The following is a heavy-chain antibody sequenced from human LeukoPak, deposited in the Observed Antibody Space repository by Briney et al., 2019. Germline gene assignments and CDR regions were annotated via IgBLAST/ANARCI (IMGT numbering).Heavy chain of an antibody. V-gene: IGHV3-23*01. D-gene: IGHD2-2*01. CDR1: GFTFSSYA. J-gene: IGHJ5*02. CDR2: ISGSGGST. Sequence: GGSLRLSCAASGFTFSSYAMSWVRQAPGRGLEWVSAISGSGGSTYYADSVKGRFTISRDNSKNTLYLQMNSLRAEDTAVYYCARELLPAATEGWFDPWGQGTLVTVSS. CDR3: ARELLPAATEGWFDP.